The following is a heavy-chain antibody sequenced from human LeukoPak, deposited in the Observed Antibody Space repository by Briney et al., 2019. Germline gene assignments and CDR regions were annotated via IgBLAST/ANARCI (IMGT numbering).Heavy chain of an antibody. CDR2: INPNSGGT. V-gene: IGHV1-2*02. CDR1: GYTFTGYY. Sequence: ASVKVSCKASGYTFTGYYMHWVRQAPGQGLEWMGWINPNSGGTNYAQKFQGRVTMTRDTSISTAYVELSRLRSDGTAVYYCALWVGATMAFDYWGQGTLVTVSS. CDR3: ALWVGATMAFDY. J-gene: IGHJ4*02. D-gene: IGHD1-26*01.